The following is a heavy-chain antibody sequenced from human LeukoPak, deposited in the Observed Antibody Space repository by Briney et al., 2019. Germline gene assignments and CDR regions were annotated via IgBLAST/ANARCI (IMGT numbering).Heavy chain of an antibody. CDR3: ARGWGRGWYKGYYYGMDV. CDR2: IYYSGST. J-gene: IGHJ6*02. CDR1: GGSISSYY. Sequence: SETLSLTCTVSGGSISSYYWSWIRQPPGKGLEWIGYIYYSGSTNYNPSLKSRVTISVDTSKNQFSLKLSSVTAADTAVYYCARGWGRGWYKGYYYGMDVWGQGTTVTVSS. D-gene: IGHD6-19*01. V-gene: IGHV4-59*01.